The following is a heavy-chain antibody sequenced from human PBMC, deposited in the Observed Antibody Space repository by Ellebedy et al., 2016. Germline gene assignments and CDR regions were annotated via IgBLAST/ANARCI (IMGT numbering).Heavy chain of an antibody. CDR3: AREIANALDA. CDR1: RYTFTNYY. Sequence: ASVKVSXKASRYTFTNYYIHWVRQAPGQGLEWMGWVNPSGAPSYAQKFQGRVTMTRDSSITTAYLEITRLKPDDTAVYYCAREIANALDAWGQGTAV. CDR2: VNPSGAP. J-gene: IGHJ6*02. V-gene: IGHV1-2*02. D-gene: IGHD1-1*01.